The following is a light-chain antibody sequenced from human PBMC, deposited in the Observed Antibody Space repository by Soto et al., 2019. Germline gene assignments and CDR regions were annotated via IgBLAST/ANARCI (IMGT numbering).Light chain of an antibody. V-gene: IGKV1-5*01. CDR3: QQYKSYST. CDR2: DAS. J-gene: IGKJ1*01. Sequence: DIQLTKSPSTLSASVGYRSTLTGRGSQSLNTRLAWYQQRPGKAPKLLIYDASTLESGLPSRFSGGGSGTEFTLTINHLQPEDLATYICQQYKSYSTFGRGTKVDIK. CDR1: QSLNTR.